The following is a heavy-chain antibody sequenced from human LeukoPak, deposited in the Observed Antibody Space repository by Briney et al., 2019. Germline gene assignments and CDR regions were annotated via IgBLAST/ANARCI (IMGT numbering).Heavy chain of an antibody. CDR3: VLHAPYGSGGYTDY. Sequence: GGSLRLSCAASGFTFSGYWMHWVRQAPGKGLVWVSRINRDGSATNYAGSVKGRFTISRDNAKNTLFLQMSSLRVEDTAVYYCVLHAPYGSGGYTDYWGQGTLVTVSS. V-gene: IGHV3-74*01. CDR2: INRDGSAT. D-gene: IGHD3-10*01. CDR1: GFTFSGYW. J-gene: IGHJ4*02.